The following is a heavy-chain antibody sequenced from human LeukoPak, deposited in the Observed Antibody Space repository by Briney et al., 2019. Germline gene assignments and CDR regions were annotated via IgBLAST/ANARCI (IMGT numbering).Heavy chain of an antibody. CDR2: ISGSGDST. J-gene: IGHJ6*04. D-gene: IGHD2-15*01. V-gene: IGHV3-23*01. Sequence: GGSLRLSCAASGFTFSSYAMSWVRQAPGKGLEWVSAISGSGDSTYYADSVKGRFTISRDNSKNTLYLQMNSLRAEDTAVYYCAKDIVVVVAATIGMDVWGKGTTVTVSS. CDR3: AKDIVVVVAATIGMDV. CDR1: GFTFSSYA.